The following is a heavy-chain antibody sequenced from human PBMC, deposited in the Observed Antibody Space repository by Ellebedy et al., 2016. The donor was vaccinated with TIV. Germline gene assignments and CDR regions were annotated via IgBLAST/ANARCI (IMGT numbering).Heavy chain of an antibody. CDR1: GYTLTELS. V-gene: IGHV1-24*01. J-gene: IGHJ4*02. CDR3: ARDSNPEGDY. Sequence: ASVKVSCKVSGYTLTELSMHWVRQAPGKGLEWMGGFDPEDGETIYAQKFQGRVTMTRDRSTNTFYMELSSLRSEDTAVYYCARDSNPEGDYWGQGTLVTVSS. CDR2: FDPEDGET.